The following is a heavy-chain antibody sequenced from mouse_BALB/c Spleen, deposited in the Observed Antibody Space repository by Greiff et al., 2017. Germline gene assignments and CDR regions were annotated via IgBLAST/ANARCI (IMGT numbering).Heavy chain of an antibody. D-gene: IGHD1-1*01. J-gene: IGHJ2*01. V-gene: IGHV1-14*01. CDR1: GYTFTSYV. CDR2: INPYNDGT. CDR3: ARSSYVDPFDY. Sequence: VQLKESGPELVKPGASVKMSCKASGYTFTSYVMHWVKQKPGQGLEWIGYINPYNDGTKYNEKFKGKATLTSDKSSSTAYMELSSLTSEDSAVYYCARSSYVDPFDYWGQGTTLTVSS.